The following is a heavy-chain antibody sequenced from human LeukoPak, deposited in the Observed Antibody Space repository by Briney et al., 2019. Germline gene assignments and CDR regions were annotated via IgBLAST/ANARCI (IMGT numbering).Heavy chain of an antibody. Sequence: GGSLRLSCAASGFTFSSYGMHWVRQAPGPGLELVAVISYDGSNKYYADSVKGRFTISRDNSKNTLYLQMNSPRAEDPAVYYCAKDSYLITMVRGVISPSFDYWGQGTLVTVSS. CDR2: ISYDGSNK. CDR3: AKDSYLITMVRGVISPSFDY. D-gene: IGHD3-10*01. J-gene: IGHJ4*02. CDR1: GFTFSSYG. V-gene: IGHV3-30*18.